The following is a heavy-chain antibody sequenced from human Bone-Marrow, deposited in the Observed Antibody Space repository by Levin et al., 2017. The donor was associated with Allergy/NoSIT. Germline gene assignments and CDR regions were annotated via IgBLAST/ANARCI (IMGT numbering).Heavy chain of an antibody. J-gene: IGHJ6*02. Sequence: PGGSLRLSCAASGFTFSSYAMHWVRQAPGKGLEWVAVISYDGSNKYYADSVKGRFTISRDNSKNTLYLQMNSLRAEDTAVYYCARPPLDYYDTGGHYYYYGMDVWGQGTTVTVSS. CDR3: ARPPLDYYDTGGHYYYYGMDV. D-gene: IGHD3-22*01. V-gene: IGHV3-30*04. CDR1: GFTFSSYA. CDR2: ISYDGSNK.